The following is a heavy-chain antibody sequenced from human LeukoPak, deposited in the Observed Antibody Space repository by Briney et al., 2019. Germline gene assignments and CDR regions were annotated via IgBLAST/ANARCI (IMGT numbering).Heavy chain of an antibody. V-gene: IGHV1-2*02. CDR3: ARGGIAAAVGGY. Sequence: ASVKVSCKASGYTFTGYYMHWVRQAPGQGLEWMGWINPNSGGTNYARKFQGRVTMTRDTSISTAYMELSRLRSDDTAVYYCARGGIAAAVGGYWGQGTLVTVSS. D-gene: IGHD6-13*01. CDR2: INPNSGGT. J-gene: IGHJ4*02. CDR1: GYTFTGYY.